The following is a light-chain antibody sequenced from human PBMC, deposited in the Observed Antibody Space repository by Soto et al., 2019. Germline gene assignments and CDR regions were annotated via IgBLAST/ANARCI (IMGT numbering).Light chain of an antibody. CDR2: GAY. CDR3: QKYNSGLIT. V-gene: IGKV1-27*01. Sequence: DIQMTQSPSSVSAFVGDRVTITCRASQVIGNYLAWYQQKPGKVPKLLIYGAYTLQSGVPSRFSGSGSGTDFTLTISSLQPEDVAIYYCQKYNSGLITFGQGTRLEIK. CDR1: QVIGNY. J-gene: IGKJ5*01.